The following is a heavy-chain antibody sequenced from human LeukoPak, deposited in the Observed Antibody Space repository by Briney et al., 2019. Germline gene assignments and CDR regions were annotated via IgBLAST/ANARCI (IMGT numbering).Heavy chain of an antibody. Sequence: GGSLRLSCAASGFTFSSYSMNWVRQAPGKGLEWVSYISSSSSTIYYADSVKDRFTISRDNAKNSLYLQMNSLRAEDTAVYYCARDAEEWLVPFDYWGQGTLVTVSS. CDR2: ISSSSSTI. CDR3: ARDAEEWLVPFDY. D-gene: IGHD6-19*01. CDR1: GFTFSSYS. V-gene: IGHV3-48*01. J-gene: IGHJ4*02.